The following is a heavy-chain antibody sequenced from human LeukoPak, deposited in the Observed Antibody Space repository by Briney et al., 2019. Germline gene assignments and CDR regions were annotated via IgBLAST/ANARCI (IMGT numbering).Heavy chain of an antibody. CDR3: TSDCGDYAD. J-gene: IGHJ4*02. CDR2: IKSKSDGGTT. V-gene: IGHV3-15*01. Sequence: GGSLRLSCAASGFTFSDAWMSWVRQAPGKGLEWVGRIKSKSDGGTTVYAAPVKGRFSISRGDSKNTLYLEMNSLKTEDTAVYYCTSDCGDYADWGQGTLVTVSS. CDR1: GFTFSDAW. D-gene: IGHD4-17*01.